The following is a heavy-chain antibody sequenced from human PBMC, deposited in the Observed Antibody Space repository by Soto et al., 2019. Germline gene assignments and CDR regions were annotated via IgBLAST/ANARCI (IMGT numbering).Heavy chain of an antibody. D-gene: IGHD5-18*01. CDR3: AREVRYSYGYPSPYFDY. CDR2: IYYSGST. V-gene: IGHV4-30-4*01. J-gene: IGHJ4*02. Sequence: QVQLQESGPGLVKPSQTLSLTCTVSGGSISSGDYYWSWIRQPPGKGLEWIAYIYYSGSTYYNPSLKSRVTISVDTSKNQFSLKLSSVTAADTAVYYCAREVRYSYGYPSPYFDYWGQGTLVTVSS. CDR1: GGSISSGDYY.